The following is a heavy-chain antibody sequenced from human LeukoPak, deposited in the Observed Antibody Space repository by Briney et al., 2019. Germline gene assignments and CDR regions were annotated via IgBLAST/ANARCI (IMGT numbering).Heavy chain of an antibody. CDR1: GGSISSSSDN. Sequence: PSETLSLTCSVSGGSISSSSDNWGWIRQPPGKGLEWIGSIYYTGIAYYNPSLMSRVTMSVDTSKNQFSLRLTSVTAADTAMYYCARQGTATVVMYMDDLGKGTTVTVSS. D-gene: IGHD4-23*01. V-gene: IGHV4-39*01. CDR3: ARQGTATVVMYMDD. CDR2: IYYTGIA. J-gene: IGHJ6*03.